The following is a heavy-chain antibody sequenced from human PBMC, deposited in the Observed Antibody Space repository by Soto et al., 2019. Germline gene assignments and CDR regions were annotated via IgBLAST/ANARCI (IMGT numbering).Heavy chain of an antibody. CDR1: GYSFTSYW. D-gene: IGHD3-22*01. V-gene: IGHV5-10-1*01. CDR3: ATQKYYYDSRPSDW. J-gene: IGHJ4*02. CDR2: IDPSDSYT. Sequence: PGESLKISCKGSGYSFTSYWISWVRQMPGKGLEWMGRIDPSDSYTNYSPSFQGHVTISADKSISTAYLQWSSLKASDTAMYYCATQKYYYDSRPSDWWGQGTLVTVSS.